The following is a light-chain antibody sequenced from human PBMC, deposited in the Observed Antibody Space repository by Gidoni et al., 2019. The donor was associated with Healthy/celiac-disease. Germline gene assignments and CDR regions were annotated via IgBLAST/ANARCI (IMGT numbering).Light chain of an antibody. Sequence: DIQMTQSPSSLSASVGDRVTITCRASQSMSSYLNWYQQKPGKAPKLLMYAASSLQSGVPSRFSGSGSWTDFILTISSLQPEDFATYYCQQSYSTWYTFGQGTKLEIK. J-gene: IGKJ2*01. CDR1: QSMSSY. CDR3: QQSYSTWYT. CDR2: AAS. V-gene: IGKV1-39*01.